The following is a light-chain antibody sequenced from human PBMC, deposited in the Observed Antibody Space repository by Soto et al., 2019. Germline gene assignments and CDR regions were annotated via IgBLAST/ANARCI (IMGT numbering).Light chain of an antibody. CDR3: SSYAGNTKGV. Sequence: QSALTQPPSASGSPGRSVTISCTGTSSDVGGYDYVSWYQQHPGKAPKLMIFEVSKRPSGVPDRFSGSKSGNTASLTVSGLQAEDEADYYCSSYAGNTKGVFGTGTKLTVL. J-gene: IGLJ1*01. V-gene: IGLV2-8*01. CDR2: EVS. CDR1: SSDVGGYDY.